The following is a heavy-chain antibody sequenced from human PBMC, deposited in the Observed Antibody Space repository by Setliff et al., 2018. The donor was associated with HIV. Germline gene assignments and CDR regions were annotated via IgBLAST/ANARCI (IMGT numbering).Heavy chain of an antibody. CDR3: VRDSGYYSFDF. D-gene: IGHD5-12*01. CDR1: GFSFNNYW. CDR2: INQDGSHK. V-gene: IGHV3-7*03. Sequence: GGSLRLSCAASGFSFNNYWIVWVRQAPGKGLEWVANINQDGSHKYYVDSVKGRFTISRDNAKNSLYLQMTSLKTEDTAVYYCVRDSGYYSFDFWGQGTLVTVSS. J-gene: IGHJ4*02.